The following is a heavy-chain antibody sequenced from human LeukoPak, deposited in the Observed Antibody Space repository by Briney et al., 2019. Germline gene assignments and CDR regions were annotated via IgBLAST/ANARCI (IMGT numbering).Heavy chain of an antibody. CDR2: IHHSGTT. CDR1: GGSISSSTW. J-gene: IGHJ2*01. CDR3: ARHRGGKRSRWYFDL. D-gene: IGHD4-23*01. Sequence: PSETLSLTCTVSGGSISSSTWWSWVRQPPGKGLECIGEIHHSGTTNYNPSLKSRVTISIDKSKNQFSLKLSSVTAADTAVYYCARHRGGKRSRWYFDLWGRGTLVTVSS. V-gene: IGHV4-4*02.